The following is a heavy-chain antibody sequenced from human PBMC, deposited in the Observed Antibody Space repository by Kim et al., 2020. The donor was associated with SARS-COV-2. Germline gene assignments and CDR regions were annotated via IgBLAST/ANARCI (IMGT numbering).Heavy chain of an antibody. D-gene: IGHD1-26*01. V-gene: IGHV4-59*01. Sequence: PKRLVTISVDTSKNQFSLNLSSVTAADTAVYYCARVGLKSGSYYYYGMDVWGQGTTVTVSS. J-gene: IGHJ6*02. CDR3: ARVGLKSGSYYYYGMDV.